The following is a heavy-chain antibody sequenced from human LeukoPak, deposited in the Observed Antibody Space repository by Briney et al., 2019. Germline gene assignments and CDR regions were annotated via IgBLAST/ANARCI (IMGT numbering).Heavy chain of an antibody. D-gene: IGHD1-26*01. CDR2: MNPNSGNT. CDR3: ASWAEWELSFDY. Sequence: ASVKVSCKASGYTFTSYDINWVRQATGQGLEWMGWMNPNSGNTGYAQKFQGRVTMTRDTSISTAYMELSRLRSDDTAVYYCASWAEWELSFDYWGQGTLVTVSS. J-gene: IGHJ4*02. CDR1: GYTFTSYD. V-gene: IGHV1-8*01.